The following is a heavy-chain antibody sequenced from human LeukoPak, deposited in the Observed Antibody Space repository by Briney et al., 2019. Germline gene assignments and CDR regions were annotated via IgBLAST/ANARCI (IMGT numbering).Heavy chain of an antibody. J-gene: IGHJ5*02. CDR1: GFTFSSYS. CDR2: ITSSSSTI. V-gene: IGHV3-48*01. D-gene: IGHD6-19*01. Sequence: GGSLRLSCAASGFTFSSYSMNWVRPAPGKGLEWVSYITSSSSTIYYADSVKGRFTISRDNAKNTLYLQMNSLRAEDTAVYYCARGKAVAGTFSWFDPWGQGTLVTVSS. CDR3: ARGKAVAGTFSWFDP.